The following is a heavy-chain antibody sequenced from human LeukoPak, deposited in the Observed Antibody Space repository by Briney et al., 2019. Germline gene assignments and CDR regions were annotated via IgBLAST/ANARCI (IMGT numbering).Heavy chain of an antibody. Sequence: GGSLSLSCAAPGFTFSSYAMSWVRQAPGKGLEGASAFSGSGGSTYYADSVKGRFTISRDNSKNTLYLQMNSLRAEDTAVYYCAKKSIAVAANGAFDIWGQGTMVTVSS. D-gene: IGHD6-19*01. V-gene: IGHV3-23*01. J-gene: IGHJ3*02. CDR1: GFTFSSYA. CDR2: FSGSGGST. CDR3: AKKSIAVAANGAFDI.